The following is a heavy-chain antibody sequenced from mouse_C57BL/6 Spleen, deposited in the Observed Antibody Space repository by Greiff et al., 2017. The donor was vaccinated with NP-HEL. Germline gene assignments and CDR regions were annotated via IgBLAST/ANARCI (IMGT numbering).Heavy chain of an antibody. CDR2: IDPETGGT. Sequence: QVQLKQSGAELVRPGASVTLSCKASGYTFTDYEMHWVKQTPVHGLEWIGAIDPETGGTAYNQKFKGKAILTADKSSSTAYMELRSLTSEDSAVYYCTRDGYLWYFDVWGTGTTVTVSS. CDR3: TRDGYLWYFDV. V-gene: IGHV1-15*01. J-gene: IGHJ1*03. D-gene: IGHD2-3*01. CDR1: GYTFTDYE.